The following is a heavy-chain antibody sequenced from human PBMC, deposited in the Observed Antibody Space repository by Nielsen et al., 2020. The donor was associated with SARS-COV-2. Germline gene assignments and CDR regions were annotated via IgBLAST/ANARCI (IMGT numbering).Heavy chain of an antibody. CDR2: ISSSSSYT. Sequence: GESLKISCAASGFTFSSYSVNWVRQAPGKGLEWVSYISSSSSYTNYADSVKGRFTISRDNAKNSLYLQMNSLRAEDTAVYYCARFVYYGSGSFDYWGQGTLVTVSS. CDR1: GFTFSSYS. J-gene: IGHJ4*02. D-gene: IGHD3-10*01. V-gene: IGHV3-21*05. CDR3: ARFVYYGSGSFDY.